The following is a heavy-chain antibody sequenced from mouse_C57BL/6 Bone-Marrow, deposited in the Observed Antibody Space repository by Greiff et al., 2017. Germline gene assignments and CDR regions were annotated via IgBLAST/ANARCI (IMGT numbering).Heavy chain of an antibody. CDR2: ILPGGGGT. V-gene: IGHV1-56*01. CDR3: ARDDGYSPFDY. CDR1: GYTFTSYW. Sequence: QVQLQQSGPELVRPGASVKISCKAPGYTFTSYWMQWVRQRPGQGLEWIGEILPGGGGTSYNEKFKGKATLTVDTSSSTAYMRLSSLTSEDSAVYFCARDDGYSPFDYWGQGTTLTVSS. J-gene: IGHJ2*01. D-gene: IGHD2-3*01.